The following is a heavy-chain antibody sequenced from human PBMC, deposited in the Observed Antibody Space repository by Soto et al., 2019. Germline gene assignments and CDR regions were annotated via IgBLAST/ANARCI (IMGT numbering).Heavy chain of an antibody. D-gene: IGHD4-17*01. J-gene: IGHJ4*02. CDR2: VYYSGTT. CDR1: GGSVSNKTYY. Sequence: SETLSLTCSVSGGSVSNKTYYWSWIRQPPGKRLEWVGYVYYSGTTNYNPSLKSRVTISVDLSKNQFSLRLSSVTTADTALYYCARTTAVPNTLRSRYFFDYWGQGTLVTVSS. V-gene: IGHV4-61*01. CDR3: ARTTAVPNTLRSRYFFDY.